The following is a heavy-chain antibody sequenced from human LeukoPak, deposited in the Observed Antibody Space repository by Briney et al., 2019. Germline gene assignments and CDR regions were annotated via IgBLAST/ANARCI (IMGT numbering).Heavy chain of an antibody. CDR3: GRDSGDDAFEI. CDR1: GFTFSCYA. Sequence: GGSLRLSCAASGFTFSCYAIHWLRQAPGKGRAYVSAISSNGGSTYYANSVKGRFTISRDNSKNTLYLQMGSLRAEDMAVYYCGRDSGDDAFEIWGQETMVTVSS. D-gene: IGHD3-10*01. CDR2: ISSNGGST. J-gene: IGHJ3*02. V-gene: IGHV3-64*01.